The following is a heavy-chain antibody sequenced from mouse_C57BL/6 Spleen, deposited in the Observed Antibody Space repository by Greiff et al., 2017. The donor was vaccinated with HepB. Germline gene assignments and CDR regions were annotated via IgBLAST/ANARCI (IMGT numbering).Heavy chain of an antibody. J-gene: IGHJ1*03. CDR3: AILPGDWYFDV. CDR2: IHPSDSDT. CDR1: GYTFTSYW. D-gene: IGHD4-1*01. Sequence: QVQLQQPGAELVKPGASVKVSCKASGYTFTSYWMHWVKQRPGQGLEWIGRIHPSDSDTNYNQKFKGKATLTVDKSSSTAYMQLSSLTSEDSAVYYCAILPGDWYFDVWGTGTTVTVSS. V-gene: IGHV1-74*01.